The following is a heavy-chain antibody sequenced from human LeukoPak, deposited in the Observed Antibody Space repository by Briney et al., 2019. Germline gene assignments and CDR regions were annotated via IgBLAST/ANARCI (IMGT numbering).Heavy chain of an antibody. CDR3: AGGLMMAVAGRGEFHY. Sequence: SETLSLTCTVSGGSISSYYWSWIRQPPGKGLEWIGYIYYSGSTNYNPPLKSRVTISVDTSKNQFSLKLSSVTAADTAVYYCAGGLMMAVAGRGEFHYWGQGTLVTVSS. D-gene: IGHD6-13*01. J-gene: IGHJ4*02. V-gene: IGHV4-59*01. CDR2: IYYSGST. CDR1: GGSISSYY.